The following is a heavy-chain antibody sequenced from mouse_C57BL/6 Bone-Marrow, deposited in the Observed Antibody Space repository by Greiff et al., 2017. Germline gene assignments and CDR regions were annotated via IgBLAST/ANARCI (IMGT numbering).Heavy chain of an antibody. CDR2: IYPRSGNT. J-gene: IGHJ3*01. D-gene: IGHD1-1*02. Sequence: QVQLQQSGAELARPGASVTLSCKASGYTFTSSGISWVKQRTGQGLEWIGEIYPRSGNTYYNEKFKGKATLTADKSSSTAYMELRSLTSEDSAVYFGARGYYPILAFWGQGTLVTVTA. CDR3: ARGYYPILAF. V-gene: IGHV1-81*01. CDR1: GYTFTSSG.